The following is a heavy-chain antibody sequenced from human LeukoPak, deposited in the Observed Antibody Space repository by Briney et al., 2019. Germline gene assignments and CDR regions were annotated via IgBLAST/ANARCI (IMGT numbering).Heavy chain of an antibody. D-gene: IGHD3-16*01. CDR1: GFTFSSYA. V-gene: IGHV3-30*04. Sequence: GGSLRLSCAASGFTFSSYAMHWVRQAPGKGLEWVAVISYDGSNKYYADSVKGRFTISRDNAKNSLYLQMNSLRAEDTAVYYCARGGDRSHYYYYYMDVWGKGTTVTVSS. J-gene: IGHJ6*03. CDR2: ISYDGSNK. CDR3: ARGGDRSHYYYYYMDV.